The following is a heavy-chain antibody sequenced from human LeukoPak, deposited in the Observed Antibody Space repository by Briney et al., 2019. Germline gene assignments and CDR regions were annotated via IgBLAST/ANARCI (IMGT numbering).Heavy chain of an antibody. CDR2: IIPIFGTA. V-gene: IGHV1-69*05. J-gene: IGHJ5*02. Sequence: ASVKVSCKASGGTFSSYAISWVRQAPGQGLEWMGGIIPIFGTANYAQKFQGRVTITTDESTGTAYMELSSLRSEDTAVYYCARRYCTNGVCYTGHWFDPWGQGTLVTVPS. D-gene: IGHD2-8*01. CDR1: GGTFSSYA. CDR3: ARRYCTNGVCYTGHWFDP.